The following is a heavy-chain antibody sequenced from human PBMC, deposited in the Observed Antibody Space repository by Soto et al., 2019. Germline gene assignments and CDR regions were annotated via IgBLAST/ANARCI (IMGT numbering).Heavy chain of an antibody. D-gene: IGHD3-3*01. CDR1: GYTFTSYD. CDR2: MDPNSGST. J-gene: IGHJ6*02. Sequence: QAQLVQSGAEVKKPGASVKVSCKASGYTFTSYDINWVRQAPGQGPEWLGWMDPNSGSTGYAQNFQGRVSMTRNISKNRAHMELRSLRSEDTAVYYCARERKFDFWRKGLDVWGQGSTVSVSS. V-gene: IGHV1-8*01. CDR3: ARERKFDFWRKGLDV.